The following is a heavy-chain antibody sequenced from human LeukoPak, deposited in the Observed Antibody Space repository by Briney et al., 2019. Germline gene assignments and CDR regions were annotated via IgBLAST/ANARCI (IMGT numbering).Heavy chain of an antibody. J-gene: IGHJ4*02. CDR1: GFAFSSYN. D-gene: IGHD1-26*01. CDR3: ARDLSVGSKPDLGFDY. Sequence: GGSLRLSCVASGFAFSSYNMNWVRQAPGKGLEWVSSISSSSRYIYYTDSVKGRFTISRDNAKNSLYLQMNSLRAEDTAVYYCARDLSVGSKPDLGFDYWGQGTLVTVSS. CDR2: ISSSSRYI. V-gene: IGHV3-21*01.